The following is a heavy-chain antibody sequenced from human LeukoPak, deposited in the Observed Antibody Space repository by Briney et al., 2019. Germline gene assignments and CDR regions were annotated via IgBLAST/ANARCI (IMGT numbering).Heavy chain of an antibody. D-gene: IGHD3-22*01. V-gene: IGHV3-33*06. CDR1: GFTFSSYG. Sequence: GGSLRLSCAASGFTFSSYGMHWVRQAPGKGLEWVAVIWYDGSNKYYADSVKGRFTISRDNSKNTLYLQMNSLRAEDTAVYYCAKADHYYDSSGYYSYYFDYWGQGTLVTASS. J-gene: IGHJ4*02. CDR2: IWYDGSNK. CDR3: AKADHYYDSSGYYSYYFDY.